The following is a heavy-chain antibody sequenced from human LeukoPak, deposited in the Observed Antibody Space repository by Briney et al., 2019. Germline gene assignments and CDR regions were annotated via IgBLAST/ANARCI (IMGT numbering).Heavy chain of an antibody. J-gene: IGHJ4*02. D-gene: IGHD2-21*01. CDR3: ARETAHCGGDCFDY. CDR1: GFTFSTYE. Sequence: GGSLRLSCAASGFTFSTYEFIWVRQAPGKGLEWVAYIGVGGNSIYYAESVRGRFTTSRDNAQNSLYLEMNSLRVEDTALYYCARETAHCGGDCFDYWGQGTLVTVSS. V-gene: IGHV3-48*03. CDR2: IGVGGNSI.